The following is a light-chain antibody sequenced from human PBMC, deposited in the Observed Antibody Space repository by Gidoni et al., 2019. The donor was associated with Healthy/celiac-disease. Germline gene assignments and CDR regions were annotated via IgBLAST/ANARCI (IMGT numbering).Light chain of an antibody. CDR2: NGS. J-gene: IGLJ3*02. CDR1: SSDVGGYNY. V-gene: IGLV2-14*03. CDR3: SSYTSSSARV. Sequence: QSALTQPASVSGSPGQSITISCTGTSSDVGGYNYVSWYQQHPGKAPKLMTYNGSHRPPGVSNRFSGSKSGNTASLTISGLQAEDEADYYCSSYTSSSARVFGGGTKLTVL.